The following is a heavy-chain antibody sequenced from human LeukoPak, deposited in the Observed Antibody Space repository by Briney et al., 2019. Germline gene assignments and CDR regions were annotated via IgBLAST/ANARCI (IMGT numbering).Heavy chain of an antibody. CDR1: GGSISSYY. D-gene: IGHD6-13*01. CDR3: AREAGQQLYYFDY. CDR2: IYSSGST. Sequence: SETLSLTCTVSGGSISSYYWSWVRQPAGKGLEWIGRIYSSGSTNYNPSPKSRVTISVDTSKNQFSLKLSSVTAADTAVYYCAREAGQQLYYFDYWGQGTLVTVSS. V-gene: IGHV4-4*07. J-gene: IGHJ4*02.